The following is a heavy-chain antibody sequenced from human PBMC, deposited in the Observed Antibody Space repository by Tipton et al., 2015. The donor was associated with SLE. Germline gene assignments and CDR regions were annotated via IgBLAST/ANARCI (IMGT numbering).Heavy chain of an antibody. D-gene: IGHD4-17*01. V-gene: IGHV4-34*01. CDR2: INHSGST. J-gene: IGHJ3*02. CDR1: GGSFSGYY. CDR3: ARGRKDYGDYLAFDI. Sequence: TLSLTCAVYGGSFSGYYWSWIRQPPGRGLEWIGEINHSGSTNYNPSLKSRVTISVDTSKNQFSLKLSSVTAADTAVYYCARGRKDYGDYLAFDIWGQGTMVTVSS.